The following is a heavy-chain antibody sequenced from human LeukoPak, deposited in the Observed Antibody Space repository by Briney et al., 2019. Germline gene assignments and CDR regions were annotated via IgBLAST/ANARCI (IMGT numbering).Heavy chain of an antibody. CDR1: GFTFDDYA. CDR2: ISWNSGSI. V-gene: IGHV3-9*03. Sequence: GRSLRLSCAASGFTFDDYAMHWVRRAPGKGLEWVSGISWNSGSIGYADSVKGRFTISRDNAKNSLYLQMNSLRAEDMALYYCAKSPIAAAGHNWFDPWGQGTLVTVSS. D-gene: IGHD6-13*01. CDR3: AKSPIAAAGHNWFDP. J-gene: IGHJ5*02.